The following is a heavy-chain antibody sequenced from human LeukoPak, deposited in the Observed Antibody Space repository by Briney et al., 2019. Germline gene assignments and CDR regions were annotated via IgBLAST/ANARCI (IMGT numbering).Heavy chain of an antibody. Sequence: ASVKVSCKASGYTFTSYYMHWVRQAPGQGLEWMGIINPSGGSTSYAQKFQGRVTMTRNTSISTAYMELSSLRSEDTAVYYCARVSGSYLTDNWFDPWGQGTLVTVSS. D-gene: IGHD1-26*01. V-gene: IGHV1-46*01. CDR3: ARVSGSYLTDNWFDP. J-gene: IGHJ5*02. CDR2: INPSGGST. CDR1: GYTFTSYY.